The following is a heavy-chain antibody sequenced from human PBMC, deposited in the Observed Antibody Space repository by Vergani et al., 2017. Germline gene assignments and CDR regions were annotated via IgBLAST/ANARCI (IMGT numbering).Heavy chain of an antibody. Sequence: QVQLQESGPGLVKPSETLSLTCTVSGGSLSSYYWSWIRQPPGKGLEWIGYIYYSGSTNYNPSLKSRVTISVDTSKNQFPLKLSSVTAADTAVYYCARDNGYSSSSLAYWGQGTLVTVSS. J-gene: IGHJ4*02. CDR1: GGSLSSYY. V-gene: IGHV4-59*01. CDR3: ARDNGYSSSSLAY. CDR2: IYYSGST. D-gene: IGHD6-6*01.